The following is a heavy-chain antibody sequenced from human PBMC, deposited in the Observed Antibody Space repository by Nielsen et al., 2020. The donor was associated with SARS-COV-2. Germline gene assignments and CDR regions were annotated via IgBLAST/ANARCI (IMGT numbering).Heavy chain of an antibody. V-gene: IGHV3-7*01. J-gene: IGHJ4*02. CDR3: AREGIAVAGGIDY. D-gene: IGHD6-19*01. Sequence: WIRQPPGKGLEWVANIKQDGSEKYYVDSVKGRFTISRDNAKNSLYLQMNSLRAEDTAVYYCAREGIAVAGGIDYWGQGTLVTVS. CDR2: IKQDGSEK.